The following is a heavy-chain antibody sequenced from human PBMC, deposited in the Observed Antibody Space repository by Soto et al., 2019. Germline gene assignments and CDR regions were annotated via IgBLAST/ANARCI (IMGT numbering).Heavy chain of an antibody. CDR3: ARDPLWGTAMVLWYFDL. CDR2: ISYDGSNK. V-gene: IGHV3-30-3*01. J-gene: IGHJ2*01. D-gene: IGHD5-18*01. CDR1: GFTFSSYA. Sequence: GGSLRLSCAASGFTFSSYAMHWVRQAPGRGLEWVAVISYDGSNKYYADSVKGRFTISRDNSKNTLYLQMNSLRAEDTAVYYCARDPLWGTAMVLWYFDLWGRGTLVTVSS.